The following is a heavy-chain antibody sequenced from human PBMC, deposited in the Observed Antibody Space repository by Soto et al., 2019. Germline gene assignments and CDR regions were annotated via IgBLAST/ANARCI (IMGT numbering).Heavy chain of an antibody. CDR2: INAGNGNT. CDR1: GYTFTSYA. D-gene: IGHD2-21*02. V-gene: IGHV1-3*01. Sequence: ASVKVSCKASGYTFTSYAMHWVRQAPGQRHEWMGWINAGNGNTKYSQKFQGRVTITRDTSASTAYMELSSLRSEDTAVYYCARSIVVVTAADYWGQGTLVTVSS. CDR3: ARSIVVVTAADY. J-gene: IGHJ4*02.